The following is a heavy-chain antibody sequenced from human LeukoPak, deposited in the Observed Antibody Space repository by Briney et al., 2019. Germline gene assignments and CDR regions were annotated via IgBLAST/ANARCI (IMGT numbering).Heavy chain of an antibody. CDR3: ARDTITMIVVVPPTRLRYFDL. CDR1: GGSISSYY. J-gene: IGHJ2*01. V-gene: IGHV4-59*12. CDR2: IYYSGST. D-gene: IGHD3-22*01. Sequence: PSETLSLTCTVSGGSISSYYWSWIRQPPGKGLEWIGSIYYSGSTYYNPSLKSRVTISVDTSKNQFSLKLSSVTAADTAVYYCARDTITMIVVVPPTRLRYFDLWGRGTLVTVSS.